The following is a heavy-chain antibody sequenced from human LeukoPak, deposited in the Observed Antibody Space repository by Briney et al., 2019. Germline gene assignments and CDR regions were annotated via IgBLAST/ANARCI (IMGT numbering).Heavy chain of an antibody. V-gene: IGHV1-69*05. J-gene: IGHJ3*02. D-gene: IGHD6-6*01. Sequence: SVKVSRKASGGTFSSYAISWVRQAPGQGLEWMGGIIPIFGTANYAQKFQGRVTITTDESTSTAYMELSSLRSEDTAVYYCARAFYSSSLGGAFDIWGQGTMVTVSS. CDR1: GGTFSSYA. CDR3: ARAFYSSSLGGAFDI. CDR2: IIPIFGTA.